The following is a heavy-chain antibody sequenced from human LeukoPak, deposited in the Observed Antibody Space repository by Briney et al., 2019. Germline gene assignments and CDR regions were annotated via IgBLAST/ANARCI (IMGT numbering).Heavy chain of an antibody. CDR3: ARESGKFDY. CDR2: ISGDGVST. J-gene: IGHJ4*02. CDR1: GLPIGDFA. V-gene: IGHV3-43*02. Sequence: GGSLRLSCVASGLPIGDFAMHWVRQAPGQGLEWVSLISGDGVSTFFTDSVKGRFSVSRDNSKNSLFLEMSSLRTEDTAMYYCARESGKFDYWGQGTLVAVSS.